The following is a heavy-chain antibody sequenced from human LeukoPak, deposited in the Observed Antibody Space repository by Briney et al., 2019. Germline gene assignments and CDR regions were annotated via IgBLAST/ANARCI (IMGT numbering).Heavy chain of an antibody. CDR1: GFTFSNYG. CDR3: AKLYDSSDA. Sequence: PGGSLRLSCAVSGFTFSNYGMHWVRQAPGKGLEWVAFIRYDGSNKYYADSVKGRFTISRDNSKNTLYLQINSLRAEDTAVYYCAKLYDSSDAWGQGTLVTVSS. D-gene: IGHD3-22*01. CDR2: IRYDGSNK. V-gene: IGHV3-30*02. J-gene: IGHJ5*02.